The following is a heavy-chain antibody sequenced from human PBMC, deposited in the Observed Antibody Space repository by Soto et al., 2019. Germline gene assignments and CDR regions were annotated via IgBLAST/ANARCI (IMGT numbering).Heavy chain of an antibody. CDR3: AKDSDREYFQH. V-gene: IGHV3-23*01. CDR2: ISASDCGA. Sequence: GGSLRLSCAASGFTFSSYGMSWVRQAPEKGLEWVSGISASDCGAYYADSVKGRFTISRDNSENTLYLQMNSLRVEDTAVYYCAKDSDREYFQHWGQGTLVTVSS. CDR1: GFTFSSYG. J-gene: IGHJ1*01. D-gene: IGHD3-10*01.